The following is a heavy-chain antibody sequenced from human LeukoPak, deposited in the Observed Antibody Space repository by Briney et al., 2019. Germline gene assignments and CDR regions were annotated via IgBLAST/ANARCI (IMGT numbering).Heavy chain of an antibody. CDR2: ISAYNGNT. Sequence: ASVKVSCKASGYTFTSYGISWVRQAPGQGLEWMGWISAYNGNTNYAQKLQGRVTMTTDTSTSTAYMELRSLRSDETAVYYCARDRGKSGYDYQTTYYYYGMDVWGQGTTVTVSS. V-gene: IGHV1-18*01. D-gene: IGHD5-12*01. J-gene: IGHJ6*02. CDR3: ARDRGKSGYDYQTTYYYYGMDV. CDR1: GYTFTSYG.